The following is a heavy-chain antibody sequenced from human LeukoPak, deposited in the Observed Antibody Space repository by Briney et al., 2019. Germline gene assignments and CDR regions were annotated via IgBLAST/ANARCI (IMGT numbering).Heavy chain of an antibody. Sequence: ASVKVSCKASGYTFTGYYMHWVRQAPGQGLEWMGWINPNSGGTNYAQKFQGRVTMTRDMSTSTVYMELSSLRSEDTAVYYCARDSVWKKAHSTLDWGQGTLVTVSS. CDR2: INPNSGGT. D-gene: IGHD2-15*01. CDR1: GYTFTGYY. V-gene: IGHV1-2*02. J-gene: IGHJ4*02. CDR3: ARDSVWKKAHSTLD.